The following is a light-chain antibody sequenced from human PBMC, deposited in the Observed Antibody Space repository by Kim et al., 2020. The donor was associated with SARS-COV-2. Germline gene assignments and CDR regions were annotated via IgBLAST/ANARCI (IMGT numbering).Light chain of an antibody. CDR1: QSVSSNY. CDR3: QQYGSAPR. Sequence: LSPGDRATLSCRASQSVSSNYLAWYQQKPGQTPRLLIYGASSRATGIPDRFSGSGSGTDFTLTISRLEPEDFAVYYCQQYGSAPRFGGGTKVDIK. CDR2: GAS. J-gene: IGKJ4*01. V-gene: IGKV3-20*01.